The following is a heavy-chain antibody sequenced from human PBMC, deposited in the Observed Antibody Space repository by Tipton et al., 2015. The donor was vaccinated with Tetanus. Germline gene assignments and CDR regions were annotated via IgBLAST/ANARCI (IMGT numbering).Heavy chain of an antibody. CDR3: ARDQARGARGWNYLDC. CDR2: IYYSGST. J-gene: IGHJ4*02. CDR1: GGSISSGGYY. V-gene: IGHV4-31*03. D-gene: IGHD6-6*01. Sequence: TLSLTCTVSGGSISSGGYYWSWIRQHPGKGLEWIGYIYYSGSTYYNPSLKSRVTISVDTSENQFSLKLSSVTAADTAVYYCARDQARGARGWNYLDCWGQGTLVAVSS.